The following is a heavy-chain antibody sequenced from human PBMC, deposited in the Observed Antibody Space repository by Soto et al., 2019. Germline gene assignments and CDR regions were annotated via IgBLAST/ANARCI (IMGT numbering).Heavy chain of an antibody. Sequence: PGGSLRLSCAASGFTFSSYAMSWVRQAPGKGLEWVASISDGGDDTYYADSVKGRFTISRDNSKSTLYLRMSSLRAEDTAVYYCAKDPSVDTAYYFDYWGQGTLVTVSS. D-gene: IGHD5-18*01. CDR2: ISDGGDDT. J-gene: IGHJ4*02. CDR1: GFTFSSYA. CDR3: AKDPSVDTAYYFDY. V-gene: IGHV3-23*01.